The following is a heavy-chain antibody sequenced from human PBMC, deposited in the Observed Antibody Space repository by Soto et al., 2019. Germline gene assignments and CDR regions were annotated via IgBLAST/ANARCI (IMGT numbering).Heavy chain of an antibody. CDR1: GGSFSGYY. V-gene: IGHV4-34*01. CDR3: AISLDSSGYYHYYYYGMDV. CDR2: INHSGST. Sequence: ETLSLTCAVYGGSFSGYYWSWIRQPPGKGLEWIGEINHSGSTNYNPSLKSRVTISVDTSKNQFSLKLSSVTAADTAVYYCAISLDSSGYYHYYYYGMDVWGQGTTVTVS. D-gene: IGHD3-22*01. J-gene: IGHJ6*02.